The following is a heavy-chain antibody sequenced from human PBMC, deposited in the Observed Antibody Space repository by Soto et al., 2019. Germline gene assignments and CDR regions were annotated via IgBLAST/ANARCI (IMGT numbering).Heavy chain of an antibody. J-gene: IGHJ4*02. V-gene: IGHV5-51*01. D-gene: IGHD6-13*01. CDR1: GYSFTSYW. CDR2: IYPGDSDT. Sequence: ESLKISCKGSGYSFTSYWIAWVRQMPGKGLEWMGIIYPGDSDTRYSPSFQGQVTISADKSVSTAYLQWSSLKASDTAMYYCARSSSSWSFSYFDYWGQRTLVTLSS. CDR3: ARSSSSWSFSYFDY.